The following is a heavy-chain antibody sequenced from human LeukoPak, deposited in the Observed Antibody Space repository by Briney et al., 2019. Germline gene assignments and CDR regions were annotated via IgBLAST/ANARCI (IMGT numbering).Heavy chain of an antibody. CDR2: ISWNSGSI. Sequence: GGSLRLSCAASGFTFDDYTMHWVRQAPGKGLEWVSGISWNSGSIDYSDSVKGRFTISRDNAKDSLHLQMNSLRAEDMALYFCARATFPYGRVNDAFDIWGQGTMVTVSS. D-gene: IGHD3-10*02. J-gene: IGHJ3*02. CDR1: GFTFDDYT. CDR3: ARATFPYGRVNDAFDI. V-gene: IGHV3-9*03.